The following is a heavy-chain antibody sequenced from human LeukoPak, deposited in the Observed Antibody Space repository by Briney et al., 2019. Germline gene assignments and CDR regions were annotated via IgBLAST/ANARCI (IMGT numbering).Heavy chain of an antibody. Sequence: LSGGSLRLSCAASAFTFSGYSMNWVRQAPGKGLEWVSYISPSATTIYYADSVKGRLTISRDNAKNSLYLQMNSLRAEDTAVYYCAREYSSSSGRSFDYWGQGSLVTVSS. CDR3: AREYSSSSGRSFDY. CDR2: ISPSATTI. V-gene: IGHV3-48*01. D-gene: IGHD6-6*01. CDR1: AFTFSGYS. J-gene: IGHJ4*02.